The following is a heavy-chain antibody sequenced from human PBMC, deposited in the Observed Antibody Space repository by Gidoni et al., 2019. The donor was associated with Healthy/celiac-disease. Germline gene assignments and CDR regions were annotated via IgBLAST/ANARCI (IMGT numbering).Heavy chain of an antibody. CDR3: ARPGVEGAFDI. Sequence: QVQLVESGGGVVQPGRSLRLSCAASGFPFSSYGMHWVRQAPGKGLEWVAVIWYDGSNKYYADSVKGRFTISRDNSKNTLYLQMNSLRAEDTAVYYCARPGVEGAFDIWGQGTMVTVSS. D-gene: IGHD2-8*01. CDR2: IWYDGSNK. V-gene: IGHV3-33*01. J-gene: IGHJ3*02. CDR1: GFPFSSYG.